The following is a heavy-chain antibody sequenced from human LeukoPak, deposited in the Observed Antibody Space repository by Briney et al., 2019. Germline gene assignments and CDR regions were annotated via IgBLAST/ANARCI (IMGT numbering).Heavy chain of an antibody. D-gene: IGHD4-17*01. CDR2: IYYSGST. CDR1: GGSISSYY. V-gene: IGHV4-59*01. J-gene: IGHJ4*02. Sequence: SETLSLTCTVSGGSISSYYWSWIRQPPGKGLEWIGYIYYSGSTNYNPSLKSRVTISVDTSKNQFSLKLSSVTAADTAVYYCAAEDDYGESPHYWGQGTLVTVSS. CDR3: AAEDDYGESPHY.